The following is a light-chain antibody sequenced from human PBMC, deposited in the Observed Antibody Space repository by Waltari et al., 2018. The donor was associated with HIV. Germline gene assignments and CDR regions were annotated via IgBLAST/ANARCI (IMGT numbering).Light chain of an antibody. CDR1: STNLPTGPA. CDR3: QSHDTSLSGPCV. CDR2: GNS. V-gene: IGLV1-40*01. Sequence: QSVLTQPPSVSGAPGQTFTTPRTGRSTNLPTGPAFHCYQQLPGTVPKLLIYGNSNRPSGVPGRFSGSKSGTSASLAITGLQAEDEADYYCQSHDTSLSGPCVFGTGTKVTVL. J-gene: IGLJ1*01.